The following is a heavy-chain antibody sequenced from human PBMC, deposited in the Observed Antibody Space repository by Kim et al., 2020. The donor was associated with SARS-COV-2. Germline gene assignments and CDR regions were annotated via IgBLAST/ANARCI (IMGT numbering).Heavy chain of an antibody. D-gene: IGHD1-1*01. CDR1: GGSVSSGSYY. Sequence: SENLSLTCTVSGGSVSSGSYYWSWIRQHPGKGLEWIDYIYYSGSTNYNPSLKSRVTIAVDRTKNQFSLKLRSVNAADTAVYYCERTTHESDDAFDIWGQGTMVTVSS. CDR2: IYYSGST. V-gene: IGHV4-61*01. CDR3: ERTTHESDDAFDI. J-gene: IGHJ3*02.